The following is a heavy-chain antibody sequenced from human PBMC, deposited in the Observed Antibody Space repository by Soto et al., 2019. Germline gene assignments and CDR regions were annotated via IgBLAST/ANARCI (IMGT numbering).Heavy chain of an antibody. D-gene: IGHD4-4*01. J-gene: IGHJ6*02. Sequence: SPTLSLTCDISGDSFSLNRAAWNWIRQSPSRGLEWLGRTYYRSKWYNDYAVSVKSRITINPDTSKNQFSLQLNSVTPEDTAVYYCARDLSPTVTHYYYGMDVWGQGTTVTVSS. CDR1: GDSFSLNRAA. CDR3: ARDLSPTVTHYYYGMDV. CDR2: TYYRSKWYN. V-gene: IGHV6-1*01.